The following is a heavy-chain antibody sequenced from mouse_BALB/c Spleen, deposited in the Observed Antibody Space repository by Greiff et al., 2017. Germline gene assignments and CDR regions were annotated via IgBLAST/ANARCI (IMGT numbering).Heavy chain of an antibody. CDR1: GFTFSSYA. Sequence: VNVVESGGGLVKPGGSLKLSCAASGFTFSSYAMSWVRQTPEKRLEWVASISSGGSTYYPDSVKGRFTISRDNARNILYLQMSSLRSEDTAMYYCAREDDDYFDYWGQGTTLTVSS. D-gene: IGHD2-12*01. CDR3: AREDDDYFDY. J-gene: IGHJ2*01. V-gene: IGHV5-6-5*01. CDR2: ISSGGST.